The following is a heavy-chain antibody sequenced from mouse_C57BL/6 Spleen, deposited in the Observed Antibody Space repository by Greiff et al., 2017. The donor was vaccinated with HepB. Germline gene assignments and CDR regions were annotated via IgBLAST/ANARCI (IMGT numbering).Heavy chain of an antibody. D-gene: IGHD1-1*01. CDR3: ASYYGSSQYYFDY. J-gene: IGHJ2*01. V-gene: IGHV14-2*01. CDR2: IDPEDGET. Sequence: EVKLQESGAELVKPGASVKLSCTASGFNIKDYYMHWVKQRTEQGLEWIGRIDPEDGETKYAPKFQGKATITADTSSNTASLQLSSLTSEDTAVYYCASYYGSSQYYFDYWGQGTTLTVSS. CDR1: GFNIKDYY.